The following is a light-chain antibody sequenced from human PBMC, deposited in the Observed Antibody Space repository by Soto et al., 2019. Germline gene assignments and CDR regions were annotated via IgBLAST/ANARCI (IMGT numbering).Light chain of an antibody. CDR3: NSQRSSSTRV. CDR1: SSDVGGYKH. V-gene: IGLV2-14*01. Sequence: QSVLTQPASVSGSPGQSITISCTETSSDVGGYKHVSWYQHHPGKAPKLMIYEVSNRPSGVSNRFSGSKSGYTASLTISGLQAEDEADYYCNSQRSSSTRVFGTGTKVTVL. CDR2: EVS. J-gene: IGLJ1*01.